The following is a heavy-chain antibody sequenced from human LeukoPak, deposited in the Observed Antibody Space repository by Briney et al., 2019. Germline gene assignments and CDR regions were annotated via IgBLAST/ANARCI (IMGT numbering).Heavy chain of an antibody. J-gene: IGHJ4*02. Sequence: PSETLSLTCTVPGGSIISSNYYCGWIRQPPRKGLEWLRRIYYGGRNYYNPSLKSRATISLDKSKNQFSLMLSSVTAADTAVYYCARDRGLTPGSDPSQNGDYHFDYWGQGTLVTVSS. V-gene: IGHV4-39*07. CDR2: IYYGGRN. CDR1: GGSIISSNYY. D-gene: IGHD3-10*01. CDR3: ARDRGLTPGSDPSQNGDYHFDY.